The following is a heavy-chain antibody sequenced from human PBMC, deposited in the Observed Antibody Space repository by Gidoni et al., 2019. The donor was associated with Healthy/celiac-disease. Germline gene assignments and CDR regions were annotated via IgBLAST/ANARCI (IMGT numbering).Heavy chain of an antibody. Sequence: QLQLQESGPGLVKPSETLSLTCTVSGGSISSSSYYWGWIRQPPGKGLEWIGSIYYSGSTYYNPSLKSRVTISVDTSKNQFSLKLSSVTAADTAVYYCARTPDSYYDFWSGYGGAFDIWGQGTMVTVSS. CDR2: IYYSGST. CDR1: GGSISSSSYY. D-gene: IGHD3-3*01. CDR3: ARTPDSYYDFWSGYGGAFDI. J-gene: IGHJ3*02. V-gene: IGHV4-39*01.